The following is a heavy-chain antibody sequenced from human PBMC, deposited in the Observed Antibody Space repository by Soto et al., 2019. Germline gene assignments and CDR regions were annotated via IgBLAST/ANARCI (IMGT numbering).Heavy chain of an antibody. D-gene: IGHD5-12*01. CDR1: GGSISSGGLY. Sequence: QVQLQESGPGLVKHSQTLSLTCTVSGGSISSGGLYWSWIRQHPGKGLEWIGYIFYSGSTYYNPSLKSRVSISVDTSKNQFSLKLSSVTAADTAVYYCAREEGGGYDHRWFDPWGQGTLVTVSS. J-gene: IGHJ5*02. V-gene: IGHV4-31*03. CDR2: IFYSGST. CDR3: AREEGGGYDHRWFDP.